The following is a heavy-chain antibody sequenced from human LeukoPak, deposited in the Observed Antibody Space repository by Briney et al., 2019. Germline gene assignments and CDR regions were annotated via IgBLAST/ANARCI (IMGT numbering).Heavy chain of an antibody. D-gene: IGHD3-9*01. CDR1: GFTFSNYG. J-gene: IGHJ4*02. V-gene: IGHV3-30*18. CDR3: ANGPYYDILTGHFDY. Sequence: GALRLSCAASGFTFSNYGMHWVRQAPGKGLEWEAVISYDGSNKYYADSVKGRFTISRDNSKNTLYLQMNSLRAEDTAVYYCANGPYYDILTGHFDYWGQGTLVTVSS. CDR2: ISYDGSNK.